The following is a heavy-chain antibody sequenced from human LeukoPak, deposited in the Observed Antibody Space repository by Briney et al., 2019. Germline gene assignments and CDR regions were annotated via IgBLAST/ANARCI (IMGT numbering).Heavy chain of an antibody. Sequence: SETLSLTCDVSGVSINTCCYYWTWLRQPPGKGLEWIGYKYYSGSTRYNSSLRSRLTISLGSSKNQFSLRLTSVTAADTAVYYCARGRSYGFDFDSWGPGTLVSVSS. J-gene: IGHJ4*02. CDR3: ARGRSYGFDFDS. CDR1: GVSINTCCYY. V-gene: IGHV4-61*01. D-gene: IGHD5-18*01. CDR2: KYYSGST.